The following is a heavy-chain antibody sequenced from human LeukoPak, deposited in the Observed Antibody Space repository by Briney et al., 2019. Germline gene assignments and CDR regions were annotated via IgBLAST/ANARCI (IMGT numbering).Heavy chain of an antibody. Sequence: GGSLRLSCAASGFTFSSYWMSWVCHAPGKWLEWLANTKQDGSEKYYVDPVKGRFTISKDNAKISLYLQMNSLSAEATAVYYCATVLRYFDWPRAPTTHDAFDIWGQGTTVTVSS. CDR2: TKQDGSEK. D-gene: IGHD3-9*01. CDR3: ATVLRYFDWPRAPTTHDAFDI. V-gene: IGHV3-7*01. CDR1: GFTFSSYW. J-gene: IGHJ3*02.